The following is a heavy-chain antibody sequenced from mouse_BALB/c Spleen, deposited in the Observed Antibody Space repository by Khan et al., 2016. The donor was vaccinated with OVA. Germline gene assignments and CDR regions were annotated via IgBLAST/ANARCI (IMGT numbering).Heavy chain of an antibody. D-gene: IGHD1-1*01. J-gene: IGHJ4*01. CDR1: GYTFTSYW. V-gene: IGHV1S41*01. Sequence: DLVKPGASVKLSCKASGYTFTSYWINWIKQRPGQGLEWIGRVSPGSGSPYYNEMFKGKATVTVEKSSSTAYIQLNSLSSEDSAVYFCTRSNDYGNRLDAMDYGGQGTSVTVSS. CDR2: VSPGSGSP. CDR3: TRSNDYGNRLDAMDY.